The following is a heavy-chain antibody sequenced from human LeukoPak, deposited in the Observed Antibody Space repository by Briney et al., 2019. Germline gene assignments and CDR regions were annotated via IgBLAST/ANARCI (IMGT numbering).Heavy chain of an antibody. CDR2: IRSSCITI. CDR1: GFTFSDYY. D-gene: IGHD4-17*01. Sequence: GGSLRLSCAASGFTFSDYYMSWIRQSPGKVLEWVSYIRSSCITIYYGDSVKGRFTISRDNAKNSLYLQMNSLRAEDTAVYYCARERASYGDYDYWGQGTLVTVSS. V-gene: IGHV3-11*01. CDR3: ARERASYGDYDY. J-gene: IGHJ4*02.